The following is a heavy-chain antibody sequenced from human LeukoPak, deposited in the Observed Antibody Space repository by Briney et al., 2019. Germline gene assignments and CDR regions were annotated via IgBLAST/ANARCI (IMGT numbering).Heavy chain of an antibody. CDR3: AREGWSSGYYAIGC. Sequence: GASVKDSFKASVYTLTSYYMHWVRQTPEQGLEWVGIINHSDGSTSYPQKLQGRVTKTRDTSMSKLSIYLINRTDEETPAHYCAREGWSSGYYAIGCWGQGTLVTVSS. CDR2: INHSDGST. V-gene: IGHV1-46*01. J-gene: IGHJ4*02. CDR1: VYTLTSYY. D-gene: IGHD3-22*01.